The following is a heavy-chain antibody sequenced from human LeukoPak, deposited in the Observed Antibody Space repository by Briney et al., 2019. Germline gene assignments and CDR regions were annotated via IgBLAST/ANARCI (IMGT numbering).Heavy chain of an antibody. V-gene: IGHV3-23*01. J-gene: IGHJ3*02. CDR2: ISGSGGST. CDR1: GFTFSSYA. Sequence: GGSLRLSCAASGFTFSSYAMSWVRQAPGKGLEWVSAISGSGGSTYYADSVKGRFTISRDNSKNTLYLQMNSLRAEDTAMYYCARRNHYDGGGHYRDEGFDIWGQGTMVTVSS. CDR3: ARRNHYDGGGHYRDEGFDI. D-gene: IGHD3-22*01.